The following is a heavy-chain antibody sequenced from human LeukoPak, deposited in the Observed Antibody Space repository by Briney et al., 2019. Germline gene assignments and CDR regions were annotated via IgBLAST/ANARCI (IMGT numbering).Heavy chain of an antibody. CDR3: AKLTTWNTHYPIDY. CDR1: GFTFSSYW. J-gene: IGHJ4*02. D-gene: IGHD4-17*01. V-gene: IGHV3-74*01. CDR2: INSDGSST. Sequence: GGSLKLSCAASGFTFSSYWMHWVRHAPGKGLVWVSRINSDGSSTSYADSVKGRFTISRDNAKNTLYLQMNSLRAEDTAVYYCAKLTTWNTHYPIDYWGQGTLVTVSS.